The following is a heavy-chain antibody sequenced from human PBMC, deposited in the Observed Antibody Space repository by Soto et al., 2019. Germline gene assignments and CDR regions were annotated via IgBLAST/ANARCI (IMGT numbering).Heavy chain of an antibody. V-gene: IGHV3-33*01. CDR1: GFTFSSYG. J-gene: IGHJ4*02. CDR3: AREVGASPHFDY. D-gene: IGHD1-26*01. Sequence: QVQLVESGGGVVQPGRSLRLSCAASGFTFSSYGMHWVRQAPGKGLEWVAVIWYDGSNKYYADSVKGRFTISRDNSKNTLYLQMNSLRAEDTAVYYCAREVGASPHFDYWGQGTLVTVSS. CDR2: IWYDGSNK.